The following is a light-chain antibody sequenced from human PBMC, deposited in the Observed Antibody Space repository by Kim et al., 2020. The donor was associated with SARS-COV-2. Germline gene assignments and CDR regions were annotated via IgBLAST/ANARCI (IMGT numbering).Light chain of an antibody. J-gene: IGLJ2*01. V-gene: IGLV1-40*01. Sequence: QLVLTQPPSVSGAPGQRVTISCTGSSSNIGAGYDVHWYQQLPGTAPKLLIYDNSNRPSGVPDRFSGSKSGTSASLAITGLQAEDEADYYCQSYDSSLSDSVFGGGTQLTVL. CDR2: DNS. CDR3: QSYDSSLSDSV. CDR1: SSNIGAGYD.